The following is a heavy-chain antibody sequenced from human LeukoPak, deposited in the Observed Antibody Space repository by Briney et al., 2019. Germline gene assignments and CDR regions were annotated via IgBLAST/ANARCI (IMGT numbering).Heavy chain of an antibody. CDR2: VNPSGGST. V-gene: IGHV1-46*01. D-gene: IGHD3-3*01. J-gene: IGHJ4*02. CDR3: AREEEWLLSHPHYFDY. Sequence: ASVKVSCKTSGYTFINYCIHWVRQAPGQGLEWMGIVNPSGGSTSYAQKFQGRVTMTRDTSTTTVYMELSSLRSEDTAVYYCAREEEWLLSHPHYFDYWGQGTLFTVPS. CDR1: GYTFINYC.